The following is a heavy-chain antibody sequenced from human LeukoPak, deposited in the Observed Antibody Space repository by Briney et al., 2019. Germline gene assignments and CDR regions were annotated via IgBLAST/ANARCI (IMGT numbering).Heavy chain of an antibody. CDR1: GFTFSSYW. V-gene: IGHV3-7*01. CDR3: ARASTMGYHYYHYYYMDV. CDR2: IKQDGSEK. J-gene: IGHJ6*03. D-gene: IGHD5-18*01. Sequence: PGGSLRLSCAASGFTFSSYWMSWVRQAPGKGLEWVANIKQDGSEKYYVDSVKGRFTISRDNAKNSLYLQMNSLRAEDTAVYYCARASTMGYHYYHYYYMDVWGKGTTVTVSS.